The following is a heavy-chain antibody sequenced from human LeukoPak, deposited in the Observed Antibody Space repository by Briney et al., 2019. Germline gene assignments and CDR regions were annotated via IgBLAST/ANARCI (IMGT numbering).Heavy chain of an antibody. CDR1: GYTFTGYY. J-gene: IGHJ6*03. CDR3: AKAGLRRDNYYYMDV. V-gene: IGHV1-2*02. Sequence: ASVKGSCKASGYTFTGYYMHWVRQAPGQGLEWMGWINPNSGGTNYAQKFQGRVTLTRDTSISTAYMELSRLRSDDTAVYYCAKAGLRRDNYYYMDVWGKGTTVTISS. D-gene: IGHD5-12*01. CDR2: INPNSGGT.